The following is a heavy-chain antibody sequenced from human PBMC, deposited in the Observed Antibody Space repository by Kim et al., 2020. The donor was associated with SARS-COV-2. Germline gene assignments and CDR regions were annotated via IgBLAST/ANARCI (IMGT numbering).Heavy chain of an antibody. V-gene: IGHV3-23*01. D-gene: IGHD3-16*01. J-gene: IGHJ6*01. Sequence: YHGSSGKGRLTISRDTSNNTVYLQMNSLRAEDTAVYYWAKDVWDYSGMDAWGPGTTVTVSS. CDR3: AKDVWDYSGMDA.